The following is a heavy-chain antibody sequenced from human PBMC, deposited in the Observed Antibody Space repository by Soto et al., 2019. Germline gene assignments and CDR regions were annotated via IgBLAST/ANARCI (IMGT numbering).Heavy chain of an antibody. Sequence: PGGSLRLSCAASGFTFSSYWMSWVRQAPGKVLEWVANIKQDGSEKYYVDSVKGRFTISRDNAKNSLYLQMNSLRAEDTAVYYCGRDLRVGSSGLGYWGQGTLVTVSS. J-gene: IGHJ4*02. CDR2: IKQDGSEK. D-gene: IGHD3-22*01. V-gene: IGHV3-7*04. CDR3: GRDLRVGSSGLGY. CDR1: GFTFSSYW.